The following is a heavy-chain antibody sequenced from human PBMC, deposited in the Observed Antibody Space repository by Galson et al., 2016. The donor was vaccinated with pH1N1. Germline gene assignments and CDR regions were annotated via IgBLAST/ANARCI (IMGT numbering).Heavy chain of an antibody. J-gene: IGHJ5*02. Sequence: SVKVSCKASGYTFTGHYMHWVRQAPGRGLEWMGWINPENGDTKYAQKFQDRVTMTRDTSNSTAYMEVNRLTSYDTAVYYCARIIRYSSGLDPWGHGTLVTVSS. CDR1: GYTFTGHY. V-gene: IGHV1-2*02. CDR3: ARIIRYSSGLDP. CDR2: INPENGDT. D-gene: IGHD2-21*01.